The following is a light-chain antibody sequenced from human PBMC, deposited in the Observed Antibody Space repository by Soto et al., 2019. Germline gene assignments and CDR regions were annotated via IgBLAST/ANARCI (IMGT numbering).Light chain of an antibody. Sequence: VLTQSPGTLSLSPVERASLSCRASQSVSSYLAWYQQKPGQAPRLLIYDASNRATGIPARFSGSGSGTDFTLTISSLEPEDFAVYYCQQRSNWPITFGQGTRLEI. CDR1: QSVSSY. V-gene: IGKV3-11*01. J-gene: IGKJ5*01. CDR3: QQRSNWPIT. CDR2: DAS.